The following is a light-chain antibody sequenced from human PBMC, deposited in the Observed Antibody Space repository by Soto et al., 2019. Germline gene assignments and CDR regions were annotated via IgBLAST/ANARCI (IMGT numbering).Light chain of an antibody. J-gene: IGKJ5*01. V-gene: IGKV3-20*01. Sequence: EIVLTQSPGTLSLSPGERATLSCRTSQSVGSTYLAWYQQKPGQTPRLLIYAVSSRATGIPDRFSGSGSGTDFSLTISRLEPEDFAVYYCQQYAGSPITFGQGTRLEIK. CDR2: AVS. CDR3: QQYAGSPIT. CDR1: QSVGSTY.